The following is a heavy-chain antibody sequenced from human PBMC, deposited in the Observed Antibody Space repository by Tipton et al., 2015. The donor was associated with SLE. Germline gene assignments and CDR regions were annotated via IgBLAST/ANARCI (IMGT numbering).Heavy chain of an antibody. J-gene: IGHJ4*02. V-gene: IGHV4-34*01. D-gene: IGHD3-3*01. CDR3: ARGPMYYDFWSGSHTQAFDY. CDR1: GGSFSSYY. CDR2: INHSGST. Sequence: TLSLTCADYGGSFSSYYWSWIRQPPGKGLEWIGEINHSGSTDYNPSLKSRVTISVDTSKKQFSLKLRSVTAADTAVYYCARGPMYYDFWSGSHTQAFDYWGQGALVTVSS.